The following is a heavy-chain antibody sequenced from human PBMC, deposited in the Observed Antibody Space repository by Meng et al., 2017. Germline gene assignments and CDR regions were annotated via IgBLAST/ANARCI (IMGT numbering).Heavy chain of an antibody. CDR1: GFTFSSYW. CDR2: IKQDGSEK. CDR3: ARIIRYCSGGSCSPPYYFDY. D-gene: IGHD2-15*01. V-gene: IGHV3-7*01. Sequence: ETLSLTCAASGFTFSSYWMSWVRQAPGKGLEWVANIKQDGSEKYYVDSVKGRFTISRDNAKNSLYLQMNSLRAEDTAVYYCARIIRYCSGGSCSPPYYFDYWGQGTLVTVSS. J-gene: IGHJ4*02.